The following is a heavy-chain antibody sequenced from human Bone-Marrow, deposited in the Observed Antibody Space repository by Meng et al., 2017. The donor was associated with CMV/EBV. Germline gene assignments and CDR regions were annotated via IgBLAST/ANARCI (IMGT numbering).Heavy chain of an antibody. J-gene: IGHJ4*02. D-gene: IGHD6-19*01. CDR3: AKDSQWLVRGIDY. V-gene: IGHV3-9*01. CDR2: ISWNSGSI. CDR1: GFTFDDYA. Sequence: GGSLRLSCAASGFTFDDYAMRWVRQAPGKGLEWVSGISWNSGSIGYADSVKGRFTISRDNAKNSLYLQMNSLRAEDTALYYCAKDSQWLVRGIDYWGQGTLVTVSS.